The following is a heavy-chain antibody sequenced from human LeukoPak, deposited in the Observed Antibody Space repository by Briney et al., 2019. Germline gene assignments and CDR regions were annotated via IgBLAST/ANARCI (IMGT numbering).Heavy chain of an antibody. CDR3: ATLRGSSGRFDY. Sequence: ASVKVSCKVSGYTLTELSMHWVRQAPGKGLEWMGGFDPEDGETIYAQKFQGRVTMTEDTSTDTAYMELSSLRSEDTAVYYCATLRGSSGRFDYWGQGTLVTVSS. D-gene: IGHD3-10*01. J-gene: IGHJ4*02. CDR1: GYTLTELS. CDR2: FDPEDGET. V-gene: IGHV1-24*01.